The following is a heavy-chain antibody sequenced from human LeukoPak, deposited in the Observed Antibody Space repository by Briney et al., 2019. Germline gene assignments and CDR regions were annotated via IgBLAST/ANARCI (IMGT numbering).Heavy chain of an antibody. CDR3: ASWDSDRYYFDY. CDR1: GYSISSGHY. J-gene: IGHJ4*02. CDR2: IYRSGST. Sequence: SETLSLTCTVSGYSISSGHYWGWIRQPPGKGLEWIGNIYRSGSTFYNPSLKSRVTISVDTSKNQFSLKLSSVTAADTAVYYCASWDSDRYYFDYWGQGTLVTVSS. D-gene: IGHD1-26*01. V-gene: IGHV4-38-2*02.